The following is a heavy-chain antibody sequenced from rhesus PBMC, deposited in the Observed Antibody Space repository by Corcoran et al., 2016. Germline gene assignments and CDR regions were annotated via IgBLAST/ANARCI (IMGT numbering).Heavy chain of an antibody. D-gene: IGHD3-22*01. Sequence: QLQLQESGPGLVKPSETLSPTCAVSGGSISSDYWNWIRQSPEKGLEWIGRVSGSGGLTEYNPSLKARVTISTDTPRNQFSLKLNSVTAADTAVYYCVKGSARSPHYWGQGVLVTVSS. CDR3: VKGSARSPHY. CDR1: GGSISSDY. V-gene: IGHV4-173*01. CDR2: VSGSGGLT. J-gene: IGHJ4*01.